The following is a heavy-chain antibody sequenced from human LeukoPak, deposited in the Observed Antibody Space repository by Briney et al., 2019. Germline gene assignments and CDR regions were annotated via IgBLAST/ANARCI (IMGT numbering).Heavy chain of an antibody. CDR1: GGSISSGSYY. CDR2: IYTSGST. J-gene: IGHJ4*02. Sequence: SETLSLTCTVSGGSISSGSYYWSWIRQPAGKGLEWIGRIYTSGSTNYNPSPKSRVTMSVDTSKNQFSLKLSSVTAADTAVYYCATSYYDSTGDYFDYWGQGTLVTVSS. CDR3: ATSYYDSTGDYFDY. V-gene: IGHV4-61*02. D-gene: IGHD3-22*01.